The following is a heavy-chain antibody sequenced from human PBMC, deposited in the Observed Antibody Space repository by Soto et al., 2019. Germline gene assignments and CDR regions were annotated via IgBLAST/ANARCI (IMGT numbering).Heavy chain of an antibody. Sequence: QVQLVQSGAEVKKPGASVKVSCKASGYTFTSYYMHWVRQAPGQGLEWMGVINPSGGSTSYAQKFKVRVTMSRDTSTSTVYMELGSLRSEDTAVYYCAREGYSSRWYGVESDYWGQGTLVTVSS. D-gene: IGHD6-13*01. V-gene: IGHV1-46*01. CDR1: GYTFTSYY. CDR2: INPSGGST. J-gene: IGHJ4*02. CDR3: AREGYSSRWYGVESDY.